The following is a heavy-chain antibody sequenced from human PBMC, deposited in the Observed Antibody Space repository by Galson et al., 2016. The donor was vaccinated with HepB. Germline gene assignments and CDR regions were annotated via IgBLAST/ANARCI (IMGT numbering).Heavy chain of an antibody. CDR2: ISGSGGST. V-gene: IGHV3-23*01. CDR3: AKGRYYDILSGLDY. CDR1: GFTFRSYA. D-gene: IGHD3-9*01. J-gene: IGHJ4*02. Sequence: SLRLSCAASGFTFRSYAMSWVRQAPGKGLEWVSVISGSGGSTHYADSVKGRFTISRDNSKNTLYVQMSSLRAEDTAEYYGAKGRYYDILSGLDYWGRGTLVTVSS.